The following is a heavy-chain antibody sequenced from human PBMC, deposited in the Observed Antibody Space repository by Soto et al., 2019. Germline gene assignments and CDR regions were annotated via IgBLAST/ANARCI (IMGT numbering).Heavy chain of an antibody. J-gene: IGHJ3*02. D-gene: IGHD1-1*01. V-gene: IGHV3-23*01. CDR2: ISHSGSST. CDR1: GFTFSTYA. Sequence: ELQVLESGGGLVQPGGSLRLSCAASGFTFSTYAMSWVRQAPGQGLSCVSSISHSGSSTYYADSVKGQFTISRDNSKNTLDLQMSTLRGEDTAVYYCAKVPTGEMGTVFQAFDIWGQGTMVTVSS. CDR3: AKVPTGEMGTVFQAFDI.